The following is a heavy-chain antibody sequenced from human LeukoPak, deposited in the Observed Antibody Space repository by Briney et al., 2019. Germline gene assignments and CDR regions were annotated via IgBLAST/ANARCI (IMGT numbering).Heavy chain of an antibody. D-gene: IGHD3-22*01. CDR1: GFTFSNAW. Sequence: GGSLRLSCAASGFTFSNAWMSWVRQAPGKGLEWVGRIKSKTDGGTTDYAPPVKGRFIISRDDSQNTLFLQMNTLKTEDTALYYCTTERLMGYFDIRGYLGDNWGQGTLLTVSS. CDR3: TTERLMGYFDIRGYLGDN. CDR2: IKSKTDGGTT. V-gene: IGHV3-15*01. J-gene: IGHJ4*02.